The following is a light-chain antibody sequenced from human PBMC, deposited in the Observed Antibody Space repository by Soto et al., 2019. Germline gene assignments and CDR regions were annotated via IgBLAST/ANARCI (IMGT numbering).Light chain of an antibody. CDR1: QSISTW. J-gene: IGKJ1*01. CDR3: QHYNSYSRT. CDR2: RAS. Sequence: DIQMTQSPSTLSASIGDTVNITCRASQSISTWLAWYQQKPGKAPKVLIYRASSVEIGVPSRFSGSGSGTDGTLTISSLQPVDCATYDGQHYNSYSRTFGQGTKVDIK. V-gene: IGKV1-5*03.